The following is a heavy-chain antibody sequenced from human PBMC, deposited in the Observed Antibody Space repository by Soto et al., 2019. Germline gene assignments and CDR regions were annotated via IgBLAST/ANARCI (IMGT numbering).Heavy chain of an antibody. J-gene: IGHJ5*02. CDR1: GGAFSGYA. D-gene: IGHD6-19*01. CDR3: ARDLSGSSGWRTNNWFDP. V-gene: IGHV1-69*13. Sequence: GASVNVSCKASGGAFSGYAISWVRQAPGQGLEWMGGIIPIFGTANYAQKFQGRVTITADESTSTAYMELSSLRSEDTAVYYCARDLSGSSGWRTNNWFDPWGQGTLVTVSS. CDR2: IIPIFGTA.